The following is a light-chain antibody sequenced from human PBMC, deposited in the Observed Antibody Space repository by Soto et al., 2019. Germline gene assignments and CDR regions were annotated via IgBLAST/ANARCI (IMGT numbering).Light chain of an antibody. CDR3: KQYNKWRT. V-gene: IGKV3-15*01. CDR2: VAS. CDR1: QTISDN. J-gene: IGKJ1*01. Sequence: EIVLTQSPATLSVSPGERATLSCRTSQTISDNLSWYQQRPGQAPRLLIYVASTRATGVPARFSGGGSGTEFTLNISSMKSEDFAVYYCKQYNKWRTFGQGTKVEIK.